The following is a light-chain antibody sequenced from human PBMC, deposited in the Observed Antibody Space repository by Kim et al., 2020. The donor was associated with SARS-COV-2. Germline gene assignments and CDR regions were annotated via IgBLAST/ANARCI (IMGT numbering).Light chain of an antibody. CDR2: DVS. J-gene: IGLJ1*01. CDR1: SSDIGGYNC. V-gene: IGLV2-14*04. CDR3: SSYTTSSTPYV. Sequence: QSITISCTGSSSDIGGYNCVSWYQQHPGKGPKLMIYDVSYRPSGVSNRLSGSKSGNTASLTISGLQAEDEADYYCSSYTTSSTPYVFGTGTKVTVL.